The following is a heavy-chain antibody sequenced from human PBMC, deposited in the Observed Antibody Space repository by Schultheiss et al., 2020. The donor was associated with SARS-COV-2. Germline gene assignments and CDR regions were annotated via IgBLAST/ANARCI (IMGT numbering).Heavy chain of an antibody. CDR1: GFTFSSYA. J-gene: IGHJ4*02. CDR2: ISGSGGST. CDR3: ARDGRPWLTQHYYFDY. V-gene: IGHV3-23*01. D-gene: IGHD6-19*01. Sequence: GGSLRLSCAASGFTFSSYAMSWVRQAPGKGLEWVSAISGSGGSTYYADSVKGRFTISRDNAKNTLYLQMNSLRVEDTAVYYCARDGRPWLTQHYYFDYWGQGTLVTVSS.